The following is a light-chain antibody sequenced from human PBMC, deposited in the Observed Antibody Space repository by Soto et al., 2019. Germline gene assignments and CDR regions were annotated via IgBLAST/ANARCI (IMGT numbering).Light chain of an antibody. CDR3: LQHNTYPWT. Sequence: IQMTQSPSSLSASVGDRLSITCRASQVITNDLGWYQQKPGKAPKRLIYAASTLQSGVPSRFSDSASGTEFTLTISCLQPEDVATYYCLQHNTYPWTFGQGTKVEIK. CDR1: QVITND. CDR2: AAS. J-gene: IGKJ1*01. V-gene: IGKV1-17*01.